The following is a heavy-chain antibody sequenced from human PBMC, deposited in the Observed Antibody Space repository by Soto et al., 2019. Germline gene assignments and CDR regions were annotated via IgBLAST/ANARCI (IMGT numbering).Heavy chain of an antibody. D-gene: IGHD5-18*01. Sequence: GSLRLSCAASGFTFSSYAMSWVRQAPGKGLEWVSAISGSGGSTYYADSVKGRFTISRDNSKNTLYLQMNSLRAEDTAVYYCAKDTQRGYSYGYFDYWGQGTLVTVSS. CDR2: ISGSGGST. V-gene: IGHV3-23*01. CDR1: GFTFSSYA. CDR3: AKDTQRGYSYGYFDY. J-gene: IGHJ4*02.